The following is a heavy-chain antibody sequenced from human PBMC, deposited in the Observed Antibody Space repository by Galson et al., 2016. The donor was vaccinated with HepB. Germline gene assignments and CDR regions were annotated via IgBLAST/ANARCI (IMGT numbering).Heavy chain of an antibody. CDR1: GFTISRYG. J-gene: IGHJ4*02. Sequence: SLRLSCAASGFTISRYGIHWVRQAPGKGLEWVSVISSDGSNKYYADSVKGRFTISRDNSKNTLYLQMNSLRAEDTAVYYCAKDRFGSGSYLPFVWGPGTLVTVSS. V-gene: IGHV3-30*18. D-gene: IGHD3-10*01. CDR3: AKDRFGSGSYLPFV. CDR2: ISSDGSNK.